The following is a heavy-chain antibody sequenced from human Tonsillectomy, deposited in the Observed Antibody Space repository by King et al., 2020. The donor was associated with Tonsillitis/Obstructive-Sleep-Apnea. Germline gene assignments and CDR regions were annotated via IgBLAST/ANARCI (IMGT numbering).Heavy chain of an antibody. D-gene: IGHD3-10*01. CDR3: ARVQYYYGSGSYPDY. CDR2: IYSGGST. J-gene: IGHJ4*02. V-gene: IGHV3-53*01. CDR1: GFTVSSNY. Sequence: VQLVESGGGLIQPGGSLRLSCAASGFTVSSNYMSWVRQAPGKGLEGVSAIYSGGSTYSAASVQGRFTISRDNSKNTLYLQMNSLRAEDTAVYYCARVQYYYGSGSYPDYWGQGTLVTVSS.